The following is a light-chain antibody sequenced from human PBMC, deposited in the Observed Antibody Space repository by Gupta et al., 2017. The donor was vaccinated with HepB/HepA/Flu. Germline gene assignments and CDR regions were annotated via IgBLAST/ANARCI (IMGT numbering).Light chain of an antibody. Sequence: IVLPPSPATLSVSPGERDTLSFRASQSVSSYLAWYTQKPGKAPRPLIYDASNGATGIPSRFSGSGSGTDFTLTISSLQPEDFAVYYWQQGNNWPFTFDHGTKVDIE. J-gene: IGKJ3*01. CDR3: QQGNNWPFT. CDR1: QSVSSY. CDR2: DAS. V-gene: IGKV3-11*01.